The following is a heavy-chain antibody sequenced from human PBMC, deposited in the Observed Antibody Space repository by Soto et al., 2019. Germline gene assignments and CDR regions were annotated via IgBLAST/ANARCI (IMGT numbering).Heavy chain of an antibody. CDR3: ATEEDTAMVDY. CDR2: IYHSGST. D-gene: IGHD5-18*01. V-gene: IGHV4-38-2*01. J-gene: IGHJ4*02. CDR1: GYSISSGYY. Sequence: SETLSLTCAVSGYSISSGYYWGWIRQPPGKGLAWIGSIYHSGSTYYNPSLKSRVTISVDTSKNQFSLKLSSVTAAATAVYYCATEEDTAMVDYWGQGTLVT.